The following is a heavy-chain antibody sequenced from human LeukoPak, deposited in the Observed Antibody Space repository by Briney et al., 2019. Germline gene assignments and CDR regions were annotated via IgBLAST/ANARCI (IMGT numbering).Heavy chain of an antibody. CDR2: ISSSGSTI. J-gene: IGHJ6*03. CDR3: ARTGSSSSYYSYYYMDV. CDR1: GFTFSDYY. V-gene: IGHV3-11*04. D-gene: IGHD6-6*01. Sequence: GGSLRLSCAASGFTFSDYYMSWIRQAPGKGLEWVSYISSSGSTIYYADSVKGRFTISRDNAKNSLYLQMNSLGAEDTAVYYCARTGSSSSYYSYYYMDVWGKGTTVTVSS.